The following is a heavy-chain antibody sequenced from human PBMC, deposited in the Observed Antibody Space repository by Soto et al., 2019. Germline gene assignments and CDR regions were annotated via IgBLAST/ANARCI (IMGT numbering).Heavy chain of an antibody. CDR3: AKGSWSGSYWSY. V-gene: IGHV3-23*01. D-gene: IGHD1-26*01. J-gene: IGHJ4*02. Sequence: EVQLLESGGGLVQPGGSLRLSCAASGFTFSSYAMSWVRQAPGKGLEWVSAISGSGGSTYYADSVKGRFTISRDNSKNTLYLQMNRLRAEDTAVYYGAKGSWSGSYWSYWGQGTLVTVSS. CDR2: ISGSGGST. CDR1: GFTFSSYA.